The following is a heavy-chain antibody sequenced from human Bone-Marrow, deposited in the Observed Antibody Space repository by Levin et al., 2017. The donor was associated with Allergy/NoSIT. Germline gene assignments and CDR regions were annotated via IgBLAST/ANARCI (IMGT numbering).Heavy chain of an antibody. V-gene: IGHV3-9*01. D-gene: IGHD6-6*01. CDR3: AKTFYSSSSSGYFDY. CDR1: GFTFDDYT. CDR2: INWDGSSI. J-gene: IGHJ4*02. Sequence: GGSLRLSCAASGFTFDDYTMHWVRQTPGKGLEWVSRINWDGSSIVYADSVKGRFTISRDNAKNSLFLHMNSLRAEDTAFYYCAKTFYSSSSSGYFDYWGRGTQVTVSS.